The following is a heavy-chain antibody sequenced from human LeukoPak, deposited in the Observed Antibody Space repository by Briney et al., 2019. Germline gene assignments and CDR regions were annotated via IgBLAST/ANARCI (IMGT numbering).Heavy chain of an antibody. CDR2: ISSNGGST. V-gene: IGHV3-64*04. Sequence: GGSARLSCSASGFTFSRFGMHWVRQAPGKGLEYVTAISSNGGSTYYADSVKGRFTISRDNSKNTLYLQMNSLRAEDTAVYYCARDRGGYYDSSGYLDYWGQRDPVSASS. CDR1: GFTFSRFG. CDR3: ARDRGGYYDSSGYLDY. D-gene: IGHD3-22*01. J-gene: IGHJ4*02.